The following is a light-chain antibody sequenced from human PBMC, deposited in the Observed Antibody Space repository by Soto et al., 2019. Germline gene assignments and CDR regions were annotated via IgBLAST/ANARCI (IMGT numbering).Light chain of an antibody. V-gene: IGKV1-9*01. CDR2: AAS. J-gene: IGKJ5*01. CDR3: QLSHTTLT. CDR1: QVISSY. Sequence: DIQMTQSPSTLSASVGDRVTITCRASQVISSYLAWYQQKPGRAPKLLIYAASTLQSGVPSRFSGSGSGADFTLTISSLQPEDSATYYCQLSHTTLTFGQGTRLEIK.